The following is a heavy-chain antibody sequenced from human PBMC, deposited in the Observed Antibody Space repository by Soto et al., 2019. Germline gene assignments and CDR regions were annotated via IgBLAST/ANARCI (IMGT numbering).Heavy chain of an antibody. J-gene: IGHJ6*02. Sequence: SETLSLTCAVYGGSFSGYYWSWIRQPPGKGLEWIGEINHSGSTNYNPSLKSRVTISVDTSKNQFSLKLSSVTAADTAVYYCARNNWNDGRSDYYYGMDVWGQGTTVTVS. CDR1: GGSFSGYY. V-gene: IGHV4-34*01. CDR3: ARNNWNDGRSDYYYGMDV. D-gene: IGHD1-1*01. CDR2: INHSGST.